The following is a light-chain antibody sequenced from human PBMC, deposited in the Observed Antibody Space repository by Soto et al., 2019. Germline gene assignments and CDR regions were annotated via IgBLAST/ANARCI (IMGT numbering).Light chain of an antibody. J-gene: IGKJ1*01. V-gene: IGKV3-20*01. CDR3: QQYGSSPPWT. CDR1: ESVGSRY. Sequence: EIVLTQSPGTLSLSPGERATLSCRATESVGSRYLAWYQQKPGQAPRLLIYGASSRATGIPDRFSGSGSGTDFTLTISRLEPEDFAVYYCQQYGSSPPWTFGQGTKVQIK. CDR2: GAS.